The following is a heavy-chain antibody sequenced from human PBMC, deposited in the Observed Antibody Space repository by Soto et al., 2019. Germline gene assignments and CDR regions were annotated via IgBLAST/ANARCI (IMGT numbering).Heavy chain of an antibody. Sequence: SETLSLTCAVYGGSFSGYFWSWIRQPPGKGLEWIGEINHSGSTNYNPSLKSRVTISVDTSKNQFSLKLSSVTAADTAVYYCARVPHLRYYYYSSVYYKPKYGMDVWGQGTTVTVSS. CDR3: ARVPHLRYYYYSSVYYKPKYGMDV. J-gene: IGHJ6*02. D-gene: IGHD3-22*01. CDR2: INHSGST. CDR1: GGSFSGYF. V-gene: IGHV4-34*01.